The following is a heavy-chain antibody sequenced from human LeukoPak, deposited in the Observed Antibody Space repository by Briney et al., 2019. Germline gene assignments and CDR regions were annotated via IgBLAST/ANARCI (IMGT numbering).Heavy chain of an antibody. CDR3: ARSGWNYGGTFPENWFDP. V-gene: IGHV4-4*09. Sequence: SETLSLTCTVSGGSISTYYWSWIRQPPGKGLEWIGYIYTSGGPNYNPSLKSRVTISVDTSKNQFSLKLTSVTAADTAVYYCARSGWNYGGTFPENWFDPWGQGTLVTVSS. D-gene: IGHD1-7*01. CDR2: IYTSGGP. CDR1: GGSISTYY. J-gene: IGHJ5*02.